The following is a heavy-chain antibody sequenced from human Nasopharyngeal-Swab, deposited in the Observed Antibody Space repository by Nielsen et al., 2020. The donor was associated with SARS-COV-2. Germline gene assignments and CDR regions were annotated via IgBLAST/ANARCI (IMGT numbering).Heavy chain of an antibody. CDR2: INHSGST. CDR3: AREPEDLWSCSGGSCALDY. Sequence: WIRQPPGKGLEWIGEINHSGSTNYNPSLKSRVTISVDTSKNQFSLKLSSVTAADTAVYYCAREPEDLWSCSGGSCALDYWGQGTLVTVSS. D-gene: IGHD2-15*01. J-gene: IGHJ4*02. V-gene: IGHV4-34*01.